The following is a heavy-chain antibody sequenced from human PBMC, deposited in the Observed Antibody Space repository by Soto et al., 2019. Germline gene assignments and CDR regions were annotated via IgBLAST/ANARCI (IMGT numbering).Heavy chain of an antibody. CDR2: IYPGDSDT. D-gene: IGHD3-16*01. CDR1: GYSFTNYW. J-gene: IGHJ4*02. V-gene: IGHV5-51*01. Sequence: GGSLKISCSGSGYSFTNYWIGWVRQMPGKGLEWMGIIYPGDSDTRYSPSFQGQVTISADKSISSAYLQWSSLKASDTAMYYCARLLLGGSQYPFDYWGQGTLVTVSS. CDR3: ARLLLGGSQYPFDY.